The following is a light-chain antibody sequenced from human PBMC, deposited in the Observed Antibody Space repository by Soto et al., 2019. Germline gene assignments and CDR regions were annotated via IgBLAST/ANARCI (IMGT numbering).Light chain of an antibody. J-gene: IGLJ3*02. CDR3: SSYTSASTPWV. V-gene: IGLV2-14*03. CDR2: DVS. Sequence: QSALTQPASVSGSPGQSITISCTGTSSDVGHYNYVSWYQQYPGKAPKLMIYDVSDRPSGVSNRFSGSKSGNTASRTISGLQAEDEAEYYCSSYTSASTPWVFGGGTKLTVL. CDR1: SSDVGHYNY.